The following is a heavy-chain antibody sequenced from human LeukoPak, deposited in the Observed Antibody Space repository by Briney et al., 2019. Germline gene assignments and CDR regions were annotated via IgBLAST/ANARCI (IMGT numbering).Heavy chain of an antibody. CDR3: AREGTIFHNWFGP. D-gene: IGHD3-3*01. J-gene: IGHJ5*02. CDR1: GGTFSSYA. Sequence: ASVKVSCKASGGTFSSYAISWVRQAPGQGLEWMGRIIPIFGIANYAQKFQGRVTITADKSTSTAYMELSSLRSEDTAVYYCAREGTIFHNWFGPWGQGTLVTVSS. CDR2: IIPIFGIA. V-gene: IGHV1-69*04.